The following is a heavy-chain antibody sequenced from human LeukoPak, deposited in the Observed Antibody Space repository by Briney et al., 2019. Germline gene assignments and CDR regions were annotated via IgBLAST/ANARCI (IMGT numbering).Heavy chain of an antibody. V-gene: IGHV3-30-3*01. CDR3: ARDVVRGPDDGYFQH. J-gene: IGHJ1*01. Sequence: PGRSLRLSCAASGFIFSSYAMHWVRQAPGKGLEWVAVISYDGSDKKYADSVKGRFTISRDSSKNTLYVQMNSLRAEDTALYYCARDVVRGPDDGYFQHWGQGTLVTVSS. CDR1: GFIFSSYA. CDR2: ISYDGSDK. D-gene: IGHD3-10*02.